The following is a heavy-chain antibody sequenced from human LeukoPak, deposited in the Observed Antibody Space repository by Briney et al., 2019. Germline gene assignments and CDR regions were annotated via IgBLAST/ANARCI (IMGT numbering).Heavy chain of an antibody. CDR3: ARVVLSTVAGPTRAYNWFDP. CDR1: GYTFTGYY. J-gene: IGHJ5*02. Sequence: ASVKASCKASGYTFTGYYMHWVRQAPGQGLEWMGWINPNSGGTNYAQKFQGRVTMTRDTSISTAYMELSRLRSDDTAVYYCARVVLSTVAGPTRAYNWFDPWGQGTLVTVSS. CDR2: INPNSGGT. V-gene: IGHV1-2*02. D-gene: IGHD6-19*01.